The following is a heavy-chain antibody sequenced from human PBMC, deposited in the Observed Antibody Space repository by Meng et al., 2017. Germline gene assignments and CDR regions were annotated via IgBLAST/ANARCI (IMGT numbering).Heavy chain of an antibody. V-gene: IGHV1-46*01. CDR1: GYTFTSYY. CDR3: ARDLGIQLWFTSTIAADY. Sequence: ASVKVSCKASGYTFTSYYMHWVRQAPGQGLEWMGIINPSGGSTSYAQKFQGRVTMTRDTSTSTVYMELSSLRSEDTAVYYCARDLGIQLWFTSTIAADYWGQGTRVTGYS. J-gene: IGHJ4*02. CDR2: INPSGGST. D-gene: IGHD5-18*01.